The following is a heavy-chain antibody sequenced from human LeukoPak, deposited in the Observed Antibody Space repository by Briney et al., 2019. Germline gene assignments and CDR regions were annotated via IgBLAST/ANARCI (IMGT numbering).Heavy chain of an antibody. CDR2: ISYDGSNK. V-gene: IGHV3-30-3*01. CDR1: GFTFSDYY. CDR3: ARDMLRDAFDI. D-gene: IGHD2-8*01. Sequence: GGSLRLSCAASGFTFSDYYMSWVRQAPGKGLEWVAVISYDGSNKYYADSVKGRFTISRDNSKNTLYLQMNSLRAEDTAVYYCARDMLRDAFDIWGQGTMVTVSS. J-gene: IGHJ3*02.